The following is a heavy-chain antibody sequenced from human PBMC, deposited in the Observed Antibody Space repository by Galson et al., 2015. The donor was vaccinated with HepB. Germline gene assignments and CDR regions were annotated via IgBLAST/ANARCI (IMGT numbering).Heavy chain of an antibody. V-gene: IGHV3-15*01. D-gene: IGHD3-16*01. CDR2: INSKTDGGTT. J-gene: IGHJ4*02. Sequence: SLRLSCAASGFTFSNAWMSWVRQAPGKGLEWVGRINSKTDGGTTDYAAPVKGRFTISRDDSKNTLYLQMNSLKTEDTAVYYCTTDLGDGEFDYWGQGTLVTVSS. CDR3: TTDLGDGEFDY. CDR1: GFTFSNAW.